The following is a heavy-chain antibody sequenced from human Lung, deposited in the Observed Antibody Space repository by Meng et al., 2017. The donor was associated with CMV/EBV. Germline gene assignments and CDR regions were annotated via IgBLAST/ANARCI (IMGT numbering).Heavy chain of an antibody. V-gene: IGHV4-4*07. CDR3: ARGSRDEAFQH. CDR1: GGYISSYY. D-gene: IGHD5-24*01. J-gene: IGHJ1*01. CDR2: IYTSGST. Sequence: VQWQETGQGLGKPSETLSLNSTVSGGYISSYYWSWIRRPAGKGLEWIGRIYTSGSTNYNPSLKSRVTMSVDTSKNQFSLKLSSVTAADTAVYYCARGSRDEAFQHWGQGTLVTVSS.